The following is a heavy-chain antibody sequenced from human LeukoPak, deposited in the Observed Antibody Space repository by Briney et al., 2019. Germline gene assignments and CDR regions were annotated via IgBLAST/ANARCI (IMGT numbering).Heavy chain of an antibody. V-gene: IGHV1-69*01. J-gene: IGHJ5*02. CDR1: GGTFSSYA. CDR3: ARLSGYCRGGSCYSDNWFDP. Sequence: SVKVSCKASGGTFSSYAISWVRQAPGQGLEWMGGIIPIFGTANYAQKFQGRVTITADESTSTAYMELSSLRSEDTAVYYCARLSGYCRGGSCYSDNWFDPWGQGTLVTVSS. D-gene: IGHD2-15*01. CDR2: IIPIFGTA.